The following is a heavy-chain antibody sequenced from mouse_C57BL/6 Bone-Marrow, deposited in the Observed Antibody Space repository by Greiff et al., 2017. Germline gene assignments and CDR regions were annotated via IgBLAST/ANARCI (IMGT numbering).Heavy chain of an antibody. Sequence: QVTLKVSGAELVRPGASVTLSCKASGYTFTDYEMHWVKQTPVHGLEWIGAIDPETGGTAYNQKFKGKAILTADKSSSTAYMELRSLTSEDSAVYYCTSTTVVANWYFDVWGTGTTVTVSS. V-gene: IGHV1-15*01. J-gene: IGHJ1*03. CDR1: GYTFTDYE. CDR3: TSTTVVANWYFDV. CDR2: IDPETGGT. D-gene: IGHD1-1*01.